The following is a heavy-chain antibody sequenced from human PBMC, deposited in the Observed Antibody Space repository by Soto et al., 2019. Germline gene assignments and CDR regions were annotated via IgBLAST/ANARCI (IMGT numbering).Heavy chain of an antibody. J-gene: IGHJ4*02. D-gene: IGHD6-19*01. CDR1: GFTFSDYY. CDR2: ISSSSSYK. CDR3: ARAVAGRRCYFDY. Sequence: GGSLRLSCAASGFTFSDYYMSWIRQAPGKGLEWVSYISSSSSYKNYAESVKGRFTISRDNAKNSLYLQMNSLRAEDTALYYCARAVAGRRCYFDYWGQGTLVTVSS. V-gene: IGHV3-11*05.